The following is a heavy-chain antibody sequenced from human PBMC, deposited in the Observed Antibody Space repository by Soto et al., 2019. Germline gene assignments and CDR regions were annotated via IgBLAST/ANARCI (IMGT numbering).Heavy chain of an antibody. CDR1: GFTFSNAW. Sequence: GGSVRLSCAASGFTFSNAWMNWVRQAPGKGLEWVGRIKSKTDGGTTDYAAPVKGRFTISRDDSKNTLYLQMNSLKTEDTAVYYCTTQWELLQMPPTAFDIWGQGTMVTVSS. V-gene: IGHV3-15*07. D-gene: IGHD1-26*01. CDR2: IKSKTDGGTT. CDR3: TTQWELLQMPPTAFDI. J-gene: IGHJ3*02.